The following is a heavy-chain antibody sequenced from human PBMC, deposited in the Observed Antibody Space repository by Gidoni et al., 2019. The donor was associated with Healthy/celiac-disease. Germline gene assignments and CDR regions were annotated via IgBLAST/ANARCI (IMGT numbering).Heavy chain of an antibody. V-gene: IGHV3-21*01. Sequence: EVQLVESGGGLVKPGGSLRLSCAASGFTFSSYSMNWVRQAPGKGLEWVSSISSSSSYIYYADSVKGRFTISRDNAKNSLYLQMNSLRAEDTAVYYCARHVRSPYYYYGMDVWGQGTTVTVSS. CDR2: ISSSSSYI. CDR3: ARHVRSPYYYYGMDV. D-gene: IGHD3-3*01. J-gene: IGHJ6*02. CDR1: GFTFSSYS.